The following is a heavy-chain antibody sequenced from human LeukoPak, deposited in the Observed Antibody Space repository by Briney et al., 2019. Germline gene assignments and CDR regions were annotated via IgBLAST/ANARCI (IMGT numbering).Heavy chain of an antibody. V-gene: IGHV6-1*01. Sequence: SQSLSLTCAISVDIVSSNSAAWNWIRQSPSRGLEWLGRTYYRSKWYNDYAVSVKSRITINPDTSKNQFSLQLNSVTPEDTAVYYCARDQAAVAGFDYWGRGTLVTVSS. J-gene: IGHJ4*02. CDR2: TYYRSKWYN. CDR1: VDIVSSNSAA. CDR3: ARDQAAVAGFDY. D-gene: IGHD6-19*01.